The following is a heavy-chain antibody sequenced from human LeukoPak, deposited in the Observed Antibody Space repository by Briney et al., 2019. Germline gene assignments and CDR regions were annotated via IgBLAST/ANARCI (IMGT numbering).Heavy chain of an antibody. CDR2: IYYSGST. J-gene: IGHJ4*02. D-gene: IGHD3-22*01. CDR1: GGSISSYY. CDR3: ARGLPLIYDSRQGRYYFDY. Sequence: SETLSLTCTVSGGSISSYYWSWIRQPPGKGLEWIGYIYYSGSTNYNPSLKSRVTISVDTSKNQFSLKLSSVTAADTAVYYCARGLPLIYDSRQGRYYFDYWGQGTLVTVSS. V-gene: IGHV4-59*12.